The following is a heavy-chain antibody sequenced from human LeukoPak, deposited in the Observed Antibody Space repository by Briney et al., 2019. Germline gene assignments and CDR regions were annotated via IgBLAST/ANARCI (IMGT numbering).Heavy chain of an antibody. V-gene: IGHV3-23*01. J-gene: IGHJ4*02. CDR3: AKRGSGWYLDY. D-gene: IGHD6-19*01. Sequence: GGSLRLSCAASGFTFSDYGMTWVRQAPGKGLEWVSVVSGGGSSTSYADSAKGRFNISRDNSESTLYLQMNSLRAEDTAIYYCAKRGSGWYLDYWGQGTLVTVSS. CDR2: VSGGGSST. CDR1: GFTFSDYG.